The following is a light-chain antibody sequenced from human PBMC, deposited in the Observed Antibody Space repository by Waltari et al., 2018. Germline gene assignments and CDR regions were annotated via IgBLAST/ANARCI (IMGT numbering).Light chain of an antibody. CDR3: QSYDKLLSGSL. V-gene: IGLV1-40*01. CDR2: SNT. J-gene: IGLJ3*02. CDR1: SPNIGAGYD. Sequence: QSVLTQPPSVSGAPGQRLTISCTGTSPNIGAGYDGHWYQQFPGTAPKLPIYSNTNRPSGVPGRFSASKSGTSASLAITGLQAEDEADYYCQSYDKLLSGSLFGGGTKLTV.